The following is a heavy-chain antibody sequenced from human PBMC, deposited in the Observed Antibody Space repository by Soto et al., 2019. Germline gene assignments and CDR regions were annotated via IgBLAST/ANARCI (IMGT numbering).Heavy chain of an antibody. V-gene: IGHV1-2*04. CDR3: ARAGPLDYYYYYGMDV. Sequence: ASVKVSCKASGYRFTGYGLHWVRQAPGQGLEWMGWINPNSGGTNYAQKFQGWVTMTRDTSISTAYMELSRLRSDDTAVYYCARAGPLDYYYYYGMDVWGQGTTVTV. J-gene: IGHJ6*02. CDR1: GYRFTGYG. D-gene: IGHD7-27*01. CDR2: INPNSGGT.